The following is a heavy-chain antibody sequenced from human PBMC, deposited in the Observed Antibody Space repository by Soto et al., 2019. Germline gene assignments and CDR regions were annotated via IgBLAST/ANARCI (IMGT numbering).Heavy chain of an antibody. J-gene: IGHJ4*02. D-gene: IGHD3-3*01. V-gene: IGHV4-34*01. CDR3: ARVGYDFWSGDEYLDY. Sequence: SETLSLTCAVYGGSFSGYYWSWIRQPPGKGLEWIGDINHSGSTNYNPSLKSRVTISVDTSKNSLYLQMNGLTDEDTAVYYCARVGYDFWSGDEYLDYWGQGTLVTVSS. CDR2: INHSGST. CDR1: GGSFSGYY.